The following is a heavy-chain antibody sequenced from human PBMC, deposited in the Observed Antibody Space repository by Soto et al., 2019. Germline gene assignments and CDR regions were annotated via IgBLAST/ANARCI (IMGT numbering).Heavy chain of an antibody. D-gene: IGHD3-10*01. CDR1: GGSISSSNW. V-gene: IGHV4-4*02. CDR3: ASTEPNGYGSVWSYYYGMDV. J-gene: IGHJ6*02. CDR2: IYHSGST. Sequence: PSETLSLTCAVSGGSISSSNWWSWVRQPPGKGLEWIGEIYHSGSTNYNPSLKSRVTISVDKSKNQFSLKLSSVTAADTAVYYCASTEPNGYGSVWSYYYGMDVWGQGTTVTVSS.